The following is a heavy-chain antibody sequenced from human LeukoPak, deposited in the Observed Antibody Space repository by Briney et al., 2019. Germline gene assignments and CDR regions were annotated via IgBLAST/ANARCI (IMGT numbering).Heavy chain of an antibody. V-gene: IGHV4-34*01. Sequence: SETLSLTCAVYGGSFSGYYWSWIRQPPGKGLEWIGEINHSGSTNHNPSLKSRVTISADTSKKQFSLKLSSVTAADTAVYYCARGPPYYHDSSGYYSRWGQGTLVTVSS. CDR3: ARGPPYYHDSSGYYSR. CDR2: INHSGST. CDR1: GGSFSGYY. D-gene: IGHD3-22*01. J-gene: IGHJ4*02.